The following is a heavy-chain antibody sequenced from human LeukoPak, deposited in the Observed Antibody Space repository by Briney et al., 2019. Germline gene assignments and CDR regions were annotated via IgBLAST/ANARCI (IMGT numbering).Heavy chain of an antibody. D-gene: IGHD5-18*01. J-gene: IGHJ4*02. CDR3: ARERTAGYGKARFDY. CDR1: GFTFIDHA. V-gene: IGHV1-3*01. CDR2: IHAADGST. Sequence: ASVKVSCKASGFTFIDHAMHWVGQAPGQRPEWMGWIHAADGSTKVSQKFQDRVTITRDTSASTLYMELSSLRSEDAAVYYCARERTAGYGKARFDYWGQGTLVTVSS.